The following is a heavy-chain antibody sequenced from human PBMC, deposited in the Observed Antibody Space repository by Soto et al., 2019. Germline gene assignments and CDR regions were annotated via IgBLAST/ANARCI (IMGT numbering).Heavy chain of an antibody. CDR1: GFTLSFTNYA. Sequence: SLRLSCVASGFTLSFTNYAMSWVRQAPGKGLEWVSAISGSGGSTYYADSVKGRFTISRDNSKNTLYLQMNSLRAEDTAVYYCAKYPDYDFWSGYPYFDYWGQGTLVTVSS. CDR2: ISGSGGST. D-gene: IGHD3-3*01. J-gene: IGHJ4*02. V-gene: IGHV3-23*01. CDR3: AKYPDYDFWSGYPYFDY.